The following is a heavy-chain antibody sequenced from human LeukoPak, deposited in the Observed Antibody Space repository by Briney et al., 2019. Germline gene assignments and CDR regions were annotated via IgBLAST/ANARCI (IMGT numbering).Heavy chain of an antibody. J-gene: IGHJ4*02. Sequence: SETLSLTCTVSAGSISSTSYYWGWIRQSPGKGLVWIGSIYYSGDTYYNPSLKSRVTISVDTSKNQFSLKVTSVTAADTAVYYCEGADREEAYNHRIDYWGQGTLVTVSS. D-gene: IGHD1-1*01. CDR1: AGSISSTSYY. CDR2: IYYSGDT. CDR3: EGADREEAYNHRIDY. V-gene: IGHV4-39*01.